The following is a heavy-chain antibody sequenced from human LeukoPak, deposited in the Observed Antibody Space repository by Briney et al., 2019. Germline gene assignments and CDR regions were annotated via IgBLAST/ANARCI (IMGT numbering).Heavy chain of an antibody. CDR1: GFTFSSYA. J-gene: IGHJ4*02. Sequence: GGSLRLSCEASGFTFSSYAMSWVRQAPGKGLEWVSAISGSGGSTYYADSVKGRFTISRDNSKNTLYLQMNSLRAEATAVYYCAKDFSGSHPYYFDYWGQGTLVTVSS. D-gene: IGHD1-26*01. CDR3: AKDFSGSHPYYFDY. CDR2: ISGSGGST. V-gene: IGHV3-23*01.